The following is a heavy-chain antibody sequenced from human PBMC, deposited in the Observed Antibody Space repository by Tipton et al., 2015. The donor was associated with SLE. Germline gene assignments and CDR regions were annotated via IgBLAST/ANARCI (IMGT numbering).Heavy chain of an antibody. J-gene: IGHJ6*02. CDR3: ARDQFTIFGVVPPYYYYGMDV. D-gene: IGHD3-3*01. Sequence: QLVQSGAEVKKPGASVKVSCKASGYTFTSYAISWVRQAPGQGLEWMGWISAYNGNTNYAQKLQGRVTMTTDTSTSTAYMELRSLRSDDTAVYYCARDQFTIFGVVPPYYYYGMDVWGQGTTVTVSS. CDR2: ISAYNGNT. V-gene: IGHV1-18*01. CDR1: GYTFTSYA.